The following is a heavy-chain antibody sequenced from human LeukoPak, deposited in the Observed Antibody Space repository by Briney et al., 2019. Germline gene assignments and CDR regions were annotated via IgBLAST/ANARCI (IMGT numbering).Heavy chain of an antibody. CDR3: ARDPDSSSWEVGY. CDR1: GYTFTGYH. CDR2: INPNTGDT. J-gene: IGHJ4*02. Sequence: GASVKVSFKASGYTFTGYHMHWVRQAPGQGLEWMGWINPNTGDTNYAQKFQGRVTMTRDTSISTAYMELSGLRSDDTAVYYCARDPDSSSWEVGYWGQGTLVTVSS. V-gene: IGHV1-2*02. D-gene: IGHD6-6*01.